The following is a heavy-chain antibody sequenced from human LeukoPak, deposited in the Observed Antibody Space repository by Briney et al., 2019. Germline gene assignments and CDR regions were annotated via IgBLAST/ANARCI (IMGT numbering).Heavy chain of an antibody. D-gene: IGHD3-22*01. CDR1: GFTFDDYA. CDR2: ISGSGGST. CDR3: AKHTVLIVVVTVFDY. Sequence: GGSLRLSCAASGFTFDDYAMHWVRQAPGKGLEWVSAISGSGGSTYYADSVKGRFTISRDNSKNTLYLQMNSLRAEDTAVYYCAKHTVLIVVVTVFDYWGQGTLVTVSS. J-gene: IGHJ4*02. V-gene: IGHV3-23*01.